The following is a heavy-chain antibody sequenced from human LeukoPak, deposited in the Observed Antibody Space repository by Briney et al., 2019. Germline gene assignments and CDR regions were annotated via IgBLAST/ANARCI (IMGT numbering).Heavy chain of an antibody. J-gene: IGHJ1*01. V-gene: IGHV3-74*01. CDR1: GFTLSSNW. CDR3: AKDDAWLRFGE. CDR2: IYSDGSRT. D-gene: IGHD3-10*01. Sequence: GSLRLSCAGSGFTLSSNWMHWVRQGPGKGLVWLSRIYSDGSRTNYADSVKGRFTISRDNSKNTVYLEVISLTDEDTAVYYCAKDDAWLRFGEWSRGTLVTVSS.